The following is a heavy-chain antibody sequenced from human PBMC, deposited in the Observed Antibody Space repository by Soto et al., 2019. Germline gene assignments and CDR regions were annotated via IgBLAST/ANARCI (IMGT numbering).Heavy chain of an antibody. Sequence: QVKLVQSGAEVKKPGASVKVSCKASGYTFTSYGIGWLRQAPGQGPEWMGWISAYNGNTNYAQNLQGRVTMTTDTSTSTTYMELRSLRSDDTAVYYCARGFLEWLSPSFDYWGQGTLVTVSS. CDR3: ARGFLEWLSPSFDY. V-gene: IGHV1-18*01. CDR2: ISAYNGNT. D-gene: IGHD3-3*01. J-gene: IGHJ4*02. CDR1: GYTFTSYG.